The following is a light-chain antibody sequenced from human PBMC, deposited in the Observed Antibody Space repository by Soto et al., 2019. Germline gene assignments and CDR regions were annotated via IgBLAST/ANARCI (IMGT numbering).Light chain of an antibody. CDR3: QQSYSTPQT. V-gene: IGKV1-39*01. CDR1: QSVSTY. CDR2: SAI. Sequence: DIQLTQSPPSLSASVGDTVTITFWASQSVSTYLNWYQQRPGKAPSLLIYSAISLQSGVPSRFSGSGSGTDFTLTISSLQPEDFATYYCQQSYSTPQTFGQGTKWIS. J-gene: IGKJ1*01.